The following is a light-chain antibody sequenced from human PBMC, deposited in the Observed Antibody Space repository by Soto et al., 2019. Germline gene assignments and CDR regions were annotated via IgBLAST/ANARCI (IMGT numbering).Light chain of an antibody. V-gene: IGKV3-11*01. CDR3: QHQGT. CDR1: QSVSSY. J-gene: IGKJ1*01. CDR2: DTS. Sequence: EIVLTQSPATLSLSPGERATLSCRASQSVSSYLAWYQQKPGQAPRLLIYDTSIRATGIPDRFSGSGSGTDFTLTISRLEPEDFAVYYCQHQGTFGQGTKVDIK.